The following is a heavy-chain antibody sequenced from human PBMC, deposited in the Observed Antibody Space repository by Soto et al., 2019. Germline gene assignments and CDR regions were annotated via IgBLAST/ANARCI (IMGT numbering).Heavy chain of an antibody. Sequence: EVQLLESGGNLVQPGGSLRLSCAASGLIFSDYAMSWVRQAPGKGLECVACISGSGGDTFYADSVKGRFTIARDNSTHSLSLHMMSLRVDDADVYFCAKGRIGIVGPFDYWGQGTLVTVSS. CDR3: AKGRIGIVGPFDY. V-gene: IGHV3-23*01. CDR2: ISGSGGDT. J-gene: IGHJ4*02. CDR1: GLIFSDYA. D-gene: IGHD1-26*01.